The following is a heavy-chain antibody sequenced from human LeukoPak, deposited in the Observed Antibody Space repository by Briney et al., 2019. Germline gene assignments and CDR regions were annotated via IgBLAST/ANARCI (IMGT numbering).Heavy chain of an antibody. V-gene: IGHV1-8*03. CDR2: MNPNSGNT. D-gene: IGHD3-22*01. Sequence: ASVKVSCKASGYTFTSYDINWERQATGQGLEWMGWMNPNSGNTGYAQKFQGRVTITRNTSISTAYMELSSLRSEDTAVYYCARGRYYDTPFDPWGQGTLVTVSS. CDR3: ARGRYYDTPFDP. J-gene: IGHJ5*02. CDR1: GYTFTSYD.